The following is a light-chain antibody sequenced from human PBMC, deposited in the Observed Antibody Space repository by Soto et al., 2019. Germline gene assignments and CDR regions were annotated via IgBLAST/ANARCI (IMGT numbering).Light chain of an antibody. V-gene: IGLV2-14*01. CDR2: DVS. J-gene: IGLJ2*01. CDR1: SSDVGGYNY. Sequence: QSVLTHPASVSGYPGQSITISCTGTSSDVGGYNYVCWYQQHPGKAPKLMIYDVSNRPSGVSNRFSGSKSGNTASLTISGLQAEDEADYYCNSYTTSSSRVVFGGGTKVTVL. CDR3: NSYTTSSSRVV.